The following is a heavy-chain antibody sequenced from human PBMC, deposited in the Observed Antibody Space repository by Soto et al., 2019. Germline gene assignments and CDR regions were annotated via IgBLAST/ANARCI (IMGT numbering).Heavy chain of an antibody. CDR2: VSYDGSDK. CDR1: GFSFSSYG. D-gene: IGHD3-22*01. J-gene: IGHJ3*02. CDR3: ARPPRPYYDTSGSEEPFDI. V-gene: IGHV3-30*03. Sequence: GGSLGLSFAASGFSFSSYGMHWVRQAAGKWLEWVGVVSYDGSDKYDGYSVKGRFTISRDNSNNTLYLQINSLRAADGAVYQGARPPRPYYDTSGSEEPFDIARQGTMVTVPS.